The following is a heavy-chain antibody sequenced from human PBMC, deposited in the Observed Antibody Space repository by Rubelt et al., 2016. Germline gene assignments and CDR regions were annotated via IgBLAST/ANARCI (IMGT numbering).Heavy chain of an antibody. J-gene: IGHJ6*02. CDR1: GGSFSGYY. V-gene: IGHV4-34*01. CDR2: INHSEST. Sequence: QVQLQQWGAGLLKPSETLSLTCAVYGGSFSGYYWSWIRQPPGKGLEWIGEINHSESTNYNPSLKSRCTLSVDTCQNQLSLKLSVGTAEDTAVYYCAGGRRGSSSWLGRDYYGMDVWGQGTTVTVSS. D-gene: IGHD6-13*01. CDR3: AGGRRGSSSWLGRDYYGMDV.